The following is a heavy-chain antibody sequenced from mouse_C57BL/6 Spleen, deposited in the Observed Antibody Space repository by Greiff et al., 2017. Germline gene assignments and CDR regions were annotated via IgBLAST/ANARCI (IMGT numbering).Heavy chain of an antibody. Sequence: QVQLQQPGAELVMPGASVKLSCKASGYTFTSYWMHWVKQRPGQGLEWIGEIDPSDSYTNYNQKFKGKSTLTVDKSSSTAYMQLSILTSEDSAVYYCATRRGYFDVWGTGTTVTVSS. J-gene: IGHJ1*03. CDR1: GYTFTSYW. CDR2: IDPSDSYT. V-gene: IGHV1-69*01. CDR3: ATRRGYFDV.